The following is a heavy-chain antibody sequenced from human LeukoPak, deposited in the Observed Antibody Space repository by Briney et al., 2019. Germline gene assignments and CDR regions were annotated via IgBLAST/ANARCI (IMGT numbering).Heavy chain of an antibody. CDR2: ISYDGSNK. Sequence: GGSLRLSCAASGFTFSSYAMHWVRQAPGKGLEWVAVISYDGSNKYYADSVKGRFTISRDNSKNTLYLQMNSLRAEDTAVYYCARVFDLYGYKYFDYWGQGTLVTVSS. V-gene: IGHV3-30*04. CDR3: ARVFDLYGYKYFDY. J-gene: IGHJ4*02. CDR1: GFTFSSYA. D-gene: IGHD5-24*01.